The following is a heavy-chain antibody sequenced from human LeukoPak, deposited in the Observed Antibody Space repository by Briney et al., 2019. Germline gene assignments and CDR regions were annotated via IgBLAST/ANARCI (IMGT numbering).Heavy chain of an antibody. Sequence: SETLSLTCAVYGGSFSGYYWSWIRQPPGKGLEWIGEINHSGSTNYNPSLKSRVTISVDTSKNQFSLKLSSVTAADTAVYYCARGQPNYDHVWGSYRYSVGYFDYWGQGTLVTVSS. CDR2: INHSGST. CDR1: GGSFSGYY. V-gene: IGHV4-34*01. CDR3: ARGQPNYDHVWGSYRYSVGYFDY. J-gene: IGHJ4*02. D-gene: IGHD3-16*02.